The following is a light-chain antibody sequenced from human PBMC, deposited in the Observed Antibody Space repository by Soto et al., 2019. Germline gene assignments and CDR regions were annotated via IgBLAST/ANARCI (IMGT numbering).Light chain of an antibody. CDR2: GAS. CDR3: QQYNGWPIT. Sequence: IVVTHSPGTLSVSPGERFTLSCRASQSVGNNLAWHQQKPGQAPRLLIYGASTRATGFPARFSGSGSGTEFTLTISSLQSEDFAVYYCQQYNGWPITFGQGTRLEIK. J-gene: IGKJ5*01. V-gene: IGKV3-15*01. CDR1: QSVGNN.